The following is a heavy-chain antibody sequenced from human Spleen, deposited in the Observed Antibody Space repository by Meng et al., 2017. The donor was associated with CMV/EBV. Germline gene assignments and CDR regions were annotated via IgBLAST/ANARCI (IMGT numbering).Heavy chain of an antibody. D-gene: IGHD3-10*01. CDR1: GSTIGTNV. J-gene: IGHJ5*02. CDR3: AKTGGSGTPINWFDH. Sequence: SGSTIGTNVINWMRQAPGQGLERMGGDIPIVGTPSYAQKFRGRVTIDADKSTSTAYMELSGLTSEDTAVYYCAKTGGSGTPINWFDHWGQGTLVTVSS. V-gene: IGHV1-69*06. CDR2: DIPIVGTP.